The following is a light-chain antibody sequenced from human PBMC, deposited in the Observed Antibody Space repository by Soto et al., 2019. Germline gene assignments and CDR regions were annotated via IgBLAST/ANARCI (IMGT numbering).Light chain of an antibody. CDR2: KSS. Sequence: ILMSQSPSSLSASVGDTVTIICRASQDVDKWLAWYQQKPGKAPKLLIYKSSTLIGGVPSRFSAVGSGTEYSLTISGLQPEDVATYYCQQYSSYWTFGQGTMVEIK. V-gene: IGKV1-5*02. CDR1: QDVDKW. J-gene: IGKJ1*01. CDR3: QQYSSYWT.